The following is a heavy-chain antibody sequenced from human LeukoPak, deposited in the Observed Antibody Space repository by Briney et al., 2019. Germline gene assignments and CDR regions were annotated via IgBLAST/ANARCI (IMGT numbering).Heavy chain of an antibody. CDR2: IIPIFGTA. D-gene: IGHD6-13*01. J-gene: IGHJ5*02. CDR3: ARDEWLAAAGNWFDP. Sequence: SVKVSCKASGGTFSSYAISWVRQAPAQGLEWMGRIIPIFGTANYAQKFQGRVTITTDESTSKAYMELSSLRSEDTAVYYCARDEWLAAAGNWFDPWGQGTLVTVSS. V-gene: IGHV1-69*05. CDR1: GGTFSSYA.